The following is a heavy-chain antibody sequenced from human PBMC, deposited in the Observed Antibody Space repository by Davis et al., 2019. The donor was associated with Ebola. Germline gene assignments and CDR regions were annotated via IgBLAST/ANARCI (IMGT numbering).Heavy chain of an antibody. CDR1: GGSISSSSYY. CDR3: ARRQWELHYYGMDV. CDR2: IYYSGST. D-gene: IGHD1-26*01. J-gene: IGHJ6*02. V-gene: IGHV4-39*07. Sequence: MPSETLSLTCTVSGGSISSSSYYWGWIRQPPGKGLEWIGSIYYSGSTNYNPSLKSRVTISVDTSKNQFSLKLSSVTAADTAVYYCARRQWELHYYGMDVWGQGTTVTVSS.